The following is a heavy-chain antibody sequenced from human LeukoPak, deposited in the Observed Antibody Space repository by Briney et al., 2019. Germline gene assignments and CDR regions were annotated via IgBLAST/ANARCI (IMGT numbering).Heavy chain of an antibody. CDR3: ARHRMGPEWLSYYYYMDV. Sequence: SETLSLTCSVSGGFISSYYWSCIRQPPGKGLEWSGYIYYSGSTNYNPSLKSRVTISVDTSKNQFSLKLSSVTAADTAVYYCARHRMGPEWLSYYYYMDVWGKGTTVTISS. J-gene: IGHJ6*03. D-gene: IGHD6-19*01. CDR1: GGFISSYY. CDR2: IYYSGST. V-gene: IGHV4-59*08.